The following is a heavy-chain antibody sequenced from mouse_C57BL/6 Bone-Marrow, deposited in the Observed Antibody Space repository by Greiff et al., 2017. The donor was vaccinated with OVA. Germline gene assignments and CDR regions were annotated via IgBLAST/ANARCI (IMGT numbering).Heavy chain of an antibody. Sequence: EVMLVESGGDLVKPGGSLKLSCAASGFTFSSYGMSWVRQTPDKRLEWVATISSGGSYTYYPDSVKGRFTISRDNAKNTLYLQMSSLKSEDTAMYYCARHFPYYFDYWGQGTTLTVSS. CDR2: ISSGGSYT. V-gene: IGHV5-6*02. J-gene: IGHJ2*01. CDR3: ARHFPYYFDY. CDR1: GFTFSSYG.